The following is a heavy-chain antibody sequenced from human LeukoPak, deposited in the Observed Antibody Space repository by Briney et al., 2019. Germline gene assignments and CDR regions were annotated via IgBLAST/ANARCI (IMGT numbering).Heavy chain of an antibody. CDR3: SRLRGYSYGYADY. CDR2: ISGSGGST. Sequence: PGGSLRLSCAASGFTFSSYAMSWVRQAPGKGLEWVSAISGSGGSTYYADSVKGRFTISRDNSKNSLYLQMNSLRAEDAAVYYCSRLRGYSYGYADYWGQGTLVTVSS. D-gene: IGHD5-18*01. V-gene: IGHV3-23*01. CDR1: GFTFSSYA. J-gene: IGHJ4*02.